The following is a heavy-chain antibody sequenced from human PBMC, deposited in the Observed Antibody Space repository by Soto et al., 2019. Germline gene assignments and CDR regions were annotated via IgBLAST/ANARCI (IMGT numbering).Heavy chain of an antibody. CDR3: ARMTGSWYFFDY. V-gene: IGHV4-34*01. CDR1: GGSFSGYY. J-gene: IGHJ4*02. Sequence: QVQLQQWGAGLLKPSATLSLTCAVYGGSFSGYYWSWIRQPLGKGLAWIGEINHSGSTNYNPSLKSRLTISLDTSKNQFSLNLSSVTAADTAEYYCARMTGSWYFFDYWGQGTLVTVSS. CDR2: INHSGST. D-gene: IGHD6-13*01.